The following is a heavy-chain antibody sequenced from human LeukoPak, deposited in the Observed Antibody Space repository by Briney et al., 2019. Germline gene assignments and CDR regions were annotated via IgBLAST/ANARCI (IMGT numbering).Heavy chain of an antibody. D-gene: IGHD2-2*01. V-gene: IGHV1-18*01. CDR1: GYTFTSYG. CDR2: ISAYNGNT. Sequence: ASVKVSCKASGYTFTSYGISWVRQAPGQGLEWMGWISAYNGNTNYAQKLQGRVTMTTDTSTSTAYMELRSLRSEDTAVYYCARVLPAAILPGNNWFDPWGQGTLVTVSS. CDR3: ARVLPAAILPGNNWFDP. J-gene: IGHJ5*02.